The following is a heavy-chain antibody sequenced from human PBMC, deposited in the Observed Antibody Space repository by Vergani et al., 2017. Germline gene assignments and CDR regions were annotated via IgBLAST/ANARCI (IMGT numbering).Heavy chain of an antibody. Sequence: EVQLVESGGGLVQPGRSLRLSCAASGFTFDDYAMHWVRQAPGKGLEWVSGISWNSGSIGYADSVKGRFTISRDNAKNSLYLQMNSLSAEDTALYYCAKDPSTYYYGSGSFDYWGQGTLVTVSS. CDR3: AKDPSTYYYGSGSFDY. D-gene: IGHD3-10*01. CDR1: GFTFDDYA. CDR2: ISWNSGSI. V-gene: IGHV3-9*01. J-gene: IGHJ4*02.